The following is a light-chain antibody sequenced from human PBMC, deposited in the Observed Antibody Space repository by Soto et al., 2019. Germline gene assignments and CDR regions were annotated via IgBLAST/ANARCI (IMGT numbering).Light chain of an antibody. J-gene: IGLJ2*01. CDR2: DVS. Sequence: QSALTQPASVSGSPGQSITISCTGTSSDVGGYNYVSWYRQYPGKAPKLMIYDVSKRPSGVSNRFSGSKSGNTASLTISGLQAEDEADYYCSSYTSSSTSVVFGGGTKLTVL. V-gene: IGLV2-14*01. CDR1: SSDVGGYNY. CDR3: SSYTSSSTSVV.